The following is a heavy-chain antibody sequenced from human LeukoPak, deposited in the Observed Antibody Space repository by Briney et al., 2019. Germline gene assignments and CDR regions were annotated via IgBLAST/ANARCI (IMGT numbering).Heavy chain of an antibody. V-gene: IGHV3-9*01. J-gene: IGHJ4*02. CDR1: GFTFDDYA. Sequence: PGGSLRLSCAASGFTFDDYAMHWVRQAPGQGLEWVSGISWNSGSIGYADSVKGRFTISRDNAKNSLYLQMNSLRAEDTALYYCAKDLRGHIVVVTATSGVAFDYWGQGTLVTVSS. CDR2: ISWNSGSI. D-gene: IGHD2-21*02. CDR3: AKDLRGHIVVVTATSGVAFDY.